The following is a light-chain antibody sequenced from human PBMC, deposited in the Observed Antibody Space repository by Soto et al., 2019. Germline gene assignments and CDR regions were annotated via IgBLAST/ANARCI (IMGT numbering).Light chain of an antibody. CDR3: AAWDASLNGRV. CDR2: NNN. Sequence: QSVLTQPPSASGAPGQRVTISCSGSSSNIGRNTVNWYQQFPGTAPNLLIYNNNERPSGVPDRFSGPKSGTSASLAISGLRSEDEADYYCAAWDASLNGRVFGGGTKLTVL. V-gene: IGLV1-44*01. CDR1: SSNIGRNT. J-gene: IGLJ3*02.